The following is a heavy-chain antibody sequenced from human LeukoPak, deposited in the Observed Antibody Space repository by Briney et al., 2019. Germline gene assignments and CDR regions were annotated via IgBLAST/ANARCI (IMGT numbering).Heavy chain of an antibody. D-gene: IGHD6-19*01. J-gene: IGHJ4*02. CDR3: ARVHSGLHFDY. Sequence: ASVKVSCKASGYTFTSYYMHWVRQAPGQGLEWMGIINPSGGSTSYAQKFQGRVTMTRDMSTSTVYMELSSLRSEDTAVYYCARVHSGLHFDYWGQGTLVTVSS. CDR1: GYTFTSYY. CDR2: INPSGGST. V-gene: IGHV1-46*01.